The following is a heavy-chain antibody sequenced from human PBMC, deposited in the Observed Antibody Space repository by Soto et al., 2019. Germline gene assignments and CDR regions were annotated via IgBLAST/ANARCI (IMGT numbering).Heavy chain of an antibody. V-gene: IGHV4-39*01. CDR1: GGSISSSSYY. D-gene: IGHD4-17*01. Sequence: SETLSLTCTVSGGSISSSSYYWGWIRQPPGKGLEWIGSIYYSGSTYYNPSLKSRVTISVDTSKNQFSLKLSSVTAADTAVYYCARRDYGEGYFDYWGQGTLVTVSS. CDR3: ARRDYGEGYFDY. J-gene: IGHJ4*02. CDR2: IYYSGST.